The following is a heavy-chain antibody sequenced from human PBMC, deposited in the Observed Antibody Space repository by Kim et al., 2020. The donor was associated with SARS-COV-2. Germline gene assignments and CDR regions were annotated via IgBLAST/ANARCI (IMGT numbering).Heavy chain of an antibody. J-gene: IGHJ4*02. V-gene: IGHV1-46*01. CDR3: ARAGLTTTGDYFDY. D-gene: IGHD4-4*01. Sequence: YAQRFQGRVTMTRDTSTSTVYMGLSSLRSEDTAVYYCARAGLTTTGDYFDYWGQGTLVTVSS.